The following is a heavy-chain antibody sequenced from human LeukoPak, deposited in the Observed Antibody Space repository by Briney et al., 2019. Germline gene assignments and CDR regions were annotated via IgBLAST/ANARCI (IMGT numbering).Heavy chain of an antibody. D-gene: IGHD5/OR15-5a*01. CDR1: GVTFSNYA. CDR2: ITVSGDSS. V-gene: IGHV3-23*01. CDR3: AKCSGSSLYNTMDV. Sequence: GGSLRLSCAAPGVTFSNYAMNWVRQAPRERLGWVSGITVSGDSSYYAASVKGRFTISRDNSKKTLYLQMNSLRAEDTALYFCAKCSGSSLYNTMDVWGRGTTVTVSS. J-gene: IGHJ6*02.